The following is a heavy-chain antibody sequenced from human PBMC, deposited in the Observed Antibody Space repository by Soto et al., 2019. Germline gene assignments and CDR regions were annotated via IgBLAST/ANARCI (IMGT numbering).Heavy chain of an antibody. CDR3: ARQVSKLAGTTGYVLKGWFDP. CDR2: INPNSGGT. D-gene: IGHD1-7*01. J-gene: IGHJ5*02. V-gene: IGHV1-2*04. CDR1: GYTFTGYY. Sequence: ASVKVSCKASGYTFTGYYMHWVRQAPGQGLEWMGWINPNSGGTNYAQKFQGWVTMTRDTSISTAYMELSRLRSDDTAVYYCARQVSKLAGTTGYVLKGWFDPWGQGTLVTVSS.